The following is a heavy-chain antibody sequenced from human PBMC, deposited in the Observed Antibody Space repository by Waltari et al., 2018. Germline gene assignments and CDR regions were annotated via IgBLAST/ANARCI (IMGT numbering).Heavy chain of an antibody. J-gene: IGHJ6*03. V-gene: IGHV4-61*02. CDR2: IYTSGST. Sequence: QVQLQESGPGLVKPSQPLSLTCTVSGCSIRRGTYYWTWIRPHAGKGLEWIGRIYTSGSTNYNPSLKSRVTISVDTSKNQFSLKLSSVTAADTAVYYCARVAGGSSSGFDYYYMDVWGKGTTVTVSS. CDR3: ARVAGGSSSGFDYYYMDV. CDR1: GCSIRRGTYY. D-gene: IGHD6-6*01.